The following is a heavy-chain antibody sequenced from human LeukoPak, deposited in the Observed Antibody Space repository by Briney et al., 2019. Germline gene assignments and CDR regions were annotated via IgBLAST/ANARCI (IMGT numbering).Heavy chain of an antibody. CDR2: IYTSGST. D-gene: IGHD1-1*01. CDR1: GCTISSCY. Sequence: PSETLSLTCTVSGCTISSCYWSWIRQPAGKGLEWIGRIYTSGSTNYNPSLKSRVTMSVDTSKNQFSLKLSSVTAADTAVYYCARDRSTAGTTDGFDPWGQGTLVTVSS. CDR3: ARDRSTAGTTDGFDP. J-gene: IGHJ5*02. V-gene: IGHV4-4*07.